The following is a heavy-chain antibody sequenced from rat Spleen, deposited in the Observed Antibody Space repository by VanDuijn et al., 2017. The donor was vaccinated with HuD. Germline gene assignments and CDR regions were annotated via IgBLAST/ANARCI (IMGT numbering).Heavy chain of an antibody. CDR2: MSGGRST. CDR1: GFSLISYA. D-gene: IGHD1-2*01. CDR3: ARADVAAISTDGI. J-gene: IGHJ2*01. Sequence: QVQLRESGPGLVQPSQTLSLTCTVSGFSLISYAVNWIRQPPGKGLEWIAAMSGGRSTYYNSALESRLSISGDSSKSQVYLKMNSLQTEDTATYFCARADVAAISTDGIWGQGIMVTVSS. V-gene: IGHV2-6*01.